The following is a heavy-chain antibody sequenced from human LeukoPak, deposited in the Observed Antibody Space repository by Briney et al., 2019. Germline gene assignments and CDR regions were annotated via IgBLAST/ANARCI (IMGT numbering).Heavy chain of an antibody. CDR2: ISSSSSYI. CDR1: GFTFSSYS. Sequence: GGSLRLSCAASGFTFSSYSMNWVRQAPGKGLEWVSSISSSSSYIYYADSVKGRFTISRDNAKNSLYLQMNSLRAEDTAVYYCAKAGLVRGGALDSWGQGTLVTVSS. J-gene: IGHJ4*02. CDR3: AKAGLVRGGALDS. D-gene: IGHD4/OR15-4a*01. V-gene: IGHV3-21*04.